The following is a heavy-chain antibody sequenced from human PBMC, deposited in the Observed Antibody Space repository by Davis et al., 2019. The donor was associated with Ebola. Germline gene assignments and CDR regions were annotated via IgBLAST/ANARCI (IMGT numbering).Heavy chain of an antibody. V-gene: IGHV3-23*01. Sequence: GGSLRLSCAASGFTFSTYGMHWVRQAPGKGLEWVCGISGSGGNAYYTDSVKGRFTISRDNSKNTLYLQMNSLRAEDTAVYYCAKNPLYYRRDSAPFDSWGQGTLVTVSS. CDR1: GFTFSTYG. D-gene: IGHD3-10*01. CDR3: AKNPLYYRRDSAPFDS. CDR2: ISGSGGNA. J-gene: IGHJ4*02.